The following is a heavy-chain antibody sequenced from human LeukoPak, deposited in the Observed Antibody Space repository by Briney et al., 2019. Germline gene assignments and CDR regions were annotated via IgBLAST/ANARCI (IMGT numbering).Heavy chain of an antibody. J-gene: IGHJ4*02. CDR3: AKEPSPITTDYFDY. Sequence: GGSLRLSCAASGFTFSNYAMSWVRQAPGKGLEWVSAISGSGGSTYYADSVKGRFTISRANSKHTLYLQVNSLRAEDTAVYYCAKEPSPITTDYFDYWGQGTLVTVSS. V-gene: IGHV3-23*01. CDR2: ISGSGGST. CDR1: GFTFSNYA. D-gene: IGHD4-11*01.